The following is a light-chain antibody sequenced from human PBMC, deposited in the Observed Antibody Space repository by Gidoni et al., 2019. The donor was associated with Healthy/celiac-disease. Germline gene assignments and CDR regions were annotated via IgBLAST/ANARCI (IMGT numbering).Light chain of an antibody. Sequence: QSVLTTPPSVSGAPGQRVTISCTGSSSNIGAGYDVHWYQQLPGTAPKLLIYGNSNRPSGVPDRFSGSKSGTSASLAITGLQAEDEADYYCQSYDSSLSGSVVFGGGTKLTVL. CDR1: SSNIGAGYD. CDR3: QSYDSSLSGSVV. J-gene: IGLJ2*01. V-gene: IGLV1-40*01. CDR2: GNS.